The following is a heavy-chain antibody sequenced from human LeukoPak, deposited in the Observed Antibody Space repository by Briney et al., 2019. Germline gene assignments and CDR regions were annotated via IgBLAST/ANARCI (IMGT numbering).Heavy chain of an antibody. Sequence: PGGSLRLSCSASGFPFSNYAMHWVRQAPGKGLEYVSAITGNGGSTYYADSVKGRFTISRDNSKNTLFLQMTSLRADDTAVYYCLKRPDPWTFDIWGQGTMLTVSS. J-gene: IGHJ3*02. CDR1: GFPFSNYA. CDR3: LKRPDPWTFDI. CDR2: ITGNGGST. D-gene: IGHD1-14*01. V-gene: IGHV3-64D*06.